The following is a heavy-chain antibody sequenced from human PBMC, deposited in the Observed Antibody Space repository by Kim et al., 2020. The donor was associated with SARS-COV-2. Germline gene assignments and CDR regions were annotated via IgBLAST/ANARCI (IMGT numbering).Heavy chain of an antibody. CDR2: MNPNIGNT. V-gene: IGHV1-8*01. CDR3: VRRTSYYGSSGYFWDP. J-gene: IGHJ5*02. CDR1: GYSFTSHD. D-gene: IGHD3-22*01. Sequence: ASVKVSCKASGYSFTSHDLNWVRQATGQGLEWMGWMNPNIGNTAYAQKFQGRVTMTMDTSISTAYMELSSLTSEDTAVYYCVRRTSYYGSSGYFWDPWGQRTLVPVSS.